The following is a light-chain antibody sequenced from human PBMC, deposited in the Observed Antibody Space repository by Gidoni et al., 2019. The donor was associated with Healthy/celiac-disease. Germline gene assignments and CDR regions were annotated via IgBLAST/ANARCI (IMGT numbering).Light chain of an antibody. J-gene: IGKJ2*01. CDR1: QSVSSSY. CDR3: QQYGSSPYT. CDR2: GAS. V-gene: IGKV3-20*01. Sequence: EIVLTQSPGTLSLSPGERATLSCRASQSVSSSYLAWYQQKPGQSPRRRIYGASSRATGIPDRFSGSGSGTDFTRTISRLEPEDFAVYYCQQYGSSPYTFGQGTKLEIK.